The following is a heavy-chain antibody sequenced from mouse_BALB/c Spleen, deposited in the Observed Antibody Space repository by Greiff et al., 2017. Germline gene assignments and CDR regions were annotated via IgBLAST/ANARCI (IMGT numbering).Heavy chain of an antibody. Sequence: EVMLVESGGGLVKPGGSLKLSCAASGFTFSSYAMSWVRQSPEKRLEWVAEISSGGSYTYYPDTVTGRFTISRDNAKNTLYLEMSSLRSEDTAMYYCARYYYGSIYAMDYWGQGTSVTVSS. D-gene: IGHD1-1*01. V-gene: IGHV5-9-4*01. CDR1: GFTFSSYA. CDR2: ISSGGSYT. J-gene: IGHJ4*01. CDR3: ARYYYGSIYAMDY.